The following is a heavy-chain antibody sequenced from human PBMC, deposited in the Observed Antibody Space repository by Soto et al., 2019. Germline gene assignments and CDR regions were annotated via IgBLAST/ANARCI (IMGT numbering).Heavy chain of an antibody. Sequence: QVQLQESGPGLVKPSETLSLTCTVSGGSITRGGYYWSWIRQHPGKGLEWIGYIYNSGTTYYNPSLKSRVPRPVDTTKTQFSLKLTSVTAADTAVYYCARDPAPWGQGTLVTVSS. CDR3: ARDPAP. CDR2: IYNSGTT. V-gene: IGHV4-31*03. J-gene: IGHJ5*02. CDR1: GGSITRGGYY.